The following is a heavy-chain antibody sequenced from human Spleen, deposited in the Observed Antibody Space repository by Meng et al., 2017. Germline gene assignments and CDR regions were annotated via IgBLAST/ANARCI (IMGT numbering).Heavy chain of an antibody. D-gene: IGHD2-2*01. J-gene: IGHJ4*02. Sequence: ASVKVSCKASGYTFTSYAMHWVRHAPAQRLEWMGWINAGNGNTKYSQKFQGRVTITRDASASTAYMELSSLRSDDTAVYYCARKAGNCISTTCYSLDYWGQGTLVTVSS. CDR3: ARKAGNCISTTCYSLDY. CDR2: INAGNGNT. CDR1: GYTFTSYA. V-gene: IGHV1-3*01.